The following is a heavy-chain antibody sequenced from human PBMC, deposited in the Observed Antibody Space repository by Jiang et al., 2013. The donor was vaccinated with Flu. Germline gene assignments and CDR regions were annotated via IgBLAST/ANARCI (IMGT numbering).Heavy chain of an antibody. Sequence: QLLESGGGLVQPGRSLRLSCAASGFTFDDYAMHWVRQAPGKGLEWVSGISWNSGSIGYADSVKGRFTISRDNAKNSLYLQMNSLRAEDTALYYCAKDTSDIVATVILDYWGQGTLVTVSS. V-gene: IGHV3-9*01. CDR2: ISWNSGSI. J-gene: IGHJ4*02. D-gene: IGHD5-12*01. CDR1: GFTFDDYA. CDR3: AKDTSDIVATVILDY.